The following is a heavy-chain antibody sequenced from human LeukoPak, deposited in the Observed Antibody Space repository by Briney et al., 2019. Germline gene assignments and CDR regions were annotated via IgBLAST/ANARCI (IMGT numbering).Heavy chain of an antibody. J-gene: IGHJ6*03. Sequence: ASVKVSCKASGYTFTGYYMHWVRQAPGQGLEWMGWINPNSGGTNYAQKFQGRVTMTRDTSISTAYMELSRLRSDDTAVHYCARADHGYYYYMDVWGKGTTVTISS. V-gene: IGHV1-2*02. CDR2: INPNSGGT. CDR1: GYTFTGYY. CDR3: ARADHGYYYYMDV.